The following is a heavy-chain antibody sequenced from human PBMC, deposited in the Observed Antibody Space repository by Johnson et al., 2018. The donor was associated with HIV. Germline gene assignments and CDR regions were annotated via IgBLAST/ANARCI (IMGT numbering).Heavy chain of an antibody. CDR1: GFTFSSYG. V-gene: IGHV3-33*06. CDR3: AKDQGFVYGGNSDAFDI. J-gene: IGHJ3*02. Sequence: QEKLVESGGGVVQTGRSLRLSCAASGFTFSSYGMHWVRQAPGKGLEWVAVIWYDGSNKYYADSVKGRFTISRDNSKNTLYLQMNSLRAEDTAVYYCAKDQGFVYGGNSDAFDIWGQGTKVTVSS. CDR2: IWYDGSNK. D-gene: IGHD4-23*01.